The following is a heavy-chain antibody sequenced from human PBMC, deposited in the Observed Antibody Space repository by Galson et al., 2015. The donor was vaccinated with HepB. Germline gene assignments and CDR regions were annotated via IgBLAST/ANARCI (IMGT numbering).Heavy chain of an antibody. J-gene: IGHJ4*02. D-gene: IGHD2-2*01. V-gene: IGHV1-2*04. Sequence: SVKVSCKASGYTLTGYYMHWVRQAPGQGLEWMGWINPNSGGTNYAQKFQGWVTMTRDTSISTAYTELSRLRSDDTAVYYCARGWDIVVVPAAYFDYWGQGTLVTVSS. CDR2: INPNSGGT. CDR3: ARGWDIVVVPAAYFDY. CDR1: GYTLTGYY.